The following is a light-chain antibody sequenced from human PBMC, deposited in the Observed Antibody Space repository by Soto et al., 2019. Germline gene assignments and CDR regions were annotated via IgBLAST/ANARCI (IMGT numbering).Light chain of an antibody. V-gene: IGKV4-1*01. CDR1: QSVFYSSNNKNY. J-gene: IGKJ5*01. CDR2: WAS. CDR3: QQCYSTPIT. Sequence: DIVMTQSPDSLAVSLGERATINCKSSQSVFYSSNNKNYVAWYQQKPGQPPKLLIYWASTRESGVPDRFSGSGSGTDFTLTISSRQAEDVAVYYCQQCYSTPITFGQGTRVEIK.